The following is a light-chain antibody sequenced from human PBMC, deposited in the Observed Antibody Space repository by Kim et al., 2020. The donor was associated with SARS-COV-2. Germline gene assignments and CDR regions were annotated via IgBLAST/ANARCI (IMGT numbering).Light chain of an antibody. V-gene: IGKV3-20*01. CDR3: QQYGSSYT. CDR2: GAS. CDR1: QSVSNSY. J-gene: IGKJ2*01. Sequence: EIVLTQSPGTLSLSPGERATLSCRASQSVSNSYLAWYQQKPGQAPRILIYGASSRATGIPDRFSGSGSGTDFTLTISRLEPEDFAVYYCQQYGSSYTFGRGTKLEI.